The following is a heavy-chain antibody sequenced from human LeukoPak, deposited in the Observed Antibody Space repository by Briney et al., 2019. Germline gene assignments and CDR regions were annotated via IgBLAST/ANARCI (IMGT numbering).Heavy chain of an antibody. CDR1: GFTFSSYG. CDR2: IRYDGSNK. J-gene: IGHJ4*02. D-gene: IGHD3-22*01. Sequence: GGSLRLSCAASGFTFSSYGMHWVRQAPGKGREWVAFIRYDGSNKYYADSVKGRFTISRDNSKNTLYLQMNSLRAEDTAVYYCATITFSVSYYYDSSGYYRELDYWGQGTLVTVSS. V-gene: IGHV3-30*02. CDR3: ATITFSVSYYYDSSGYYRELDY.